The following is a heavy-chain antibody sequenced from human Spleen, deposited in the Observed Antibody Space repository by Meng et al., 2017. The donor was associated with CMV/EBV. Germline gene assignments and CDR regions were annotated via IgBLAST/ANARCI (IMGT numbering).Heavy chain of an antibody. D-gene: IGHD5-12*01. Sequence: GESLKISCAASGFTFSIYGMHWVRQAPGKGLEWVAFIRYDGSDKYYADSVKGRFTISKDIPKNTLYLQMNTLRAEDTAVYYCAEDRGQGGFDYLDYWGQGTLVTVSS. J-gene: IGHJ4*02. CDR1: GFTFSIYG. V-gene: IGHV3-30*02. CDR3: AEDRGQGGFDYLDY. CDR2: IRYDGSDK.